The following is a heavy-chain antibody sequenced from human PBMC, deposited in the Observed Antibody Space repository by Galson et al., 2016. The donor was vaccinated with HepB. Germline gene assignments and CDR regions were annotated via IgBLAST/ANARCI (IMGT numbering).Heavy chain of an antibody. V-gene: IGHV1-69*06. CDR2: INPISGTT. J-gene: IGHJ2*01. CDR3: ARDRVVCDRDCSTSGYFDL. D-gene: IGHD2-21*02. CDR1: GGTFSKCP. Sequence: SVKVSCKASGGTFSKCPVAWVRQAPGQGLEWMGGINPISGTTKYAQKFQGRVTITADKSTSIAYMEVSRLKSEDTAVYYCARDRVVCDRDCSTSGYFDLWGGGTLVTVSS.